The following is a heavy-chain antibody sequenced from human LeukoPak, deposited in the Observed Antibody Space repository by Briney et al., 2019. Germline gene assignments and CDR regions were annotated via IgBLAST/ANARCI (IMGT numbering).Heavy chain of an antibody. J-gene: IGHJ5*02. CDR2: ISAYNGNT. D-gene: IGHD3-9*01. V-gene: IGHV1-18*01. CDR1: GYTFTNYG. Sequence: ASVTVSYKASGYTFTNYGISWVRQAPGQGREGMGWISAYNGNTNYARKLQGRVTITTDTSTSTAYMELRSLRSDDTAVYYCARYYDILTGYYTNWFDPWGQGTLVTVSS. CDR3: ARYYDILTGYYTNWFDP.